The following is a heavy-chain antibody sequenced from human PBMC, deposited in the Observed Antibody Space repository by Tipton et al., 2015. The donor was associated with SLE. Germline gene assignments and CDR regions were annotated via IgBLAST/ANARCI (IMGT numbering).Heavy chain of an antibody. CDR1: GLTLSSYW. D-gene: IGHD6-6*01. Sequence: SLRLSCAGSGLTLSSYWMSWICQAPGKGLEWVAQIKQDGSEIYYVDSVKGRFTISRDNAKNSLYLQMNSLRAEDTALYYCAKDPSIAGRGFFEYWGQGTLVTVSS. CDR2: IKQDGSEI. J-gene: IGHJ4*02. CDR3: AKDPSIAGRGFFEY. V-gene: IGHV3-7*03.